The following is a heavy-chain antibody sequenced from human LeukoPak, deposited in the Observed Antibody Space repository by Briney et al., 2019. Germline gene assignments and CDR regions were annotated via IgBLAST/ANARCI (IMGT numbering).Heavy chain of an antibody. CDR2: ISYDGINK. Sequence: GRSLRLSCAASGITFSSYAMHWVRQAPGKGLEWVAVISYDGINKDYADSVKGRFTISRDNSKNTLYLQMNTLRAEDTAVYYCASATVFGVVIYYWGQGTLVTVSS. J-gene: IGHJ4*02. CDR3: ASATVFGVVIYY. CDR1: GITFSSYA. V-gene: IGHV3-30*04. D-gene: IGHD3-3*01.